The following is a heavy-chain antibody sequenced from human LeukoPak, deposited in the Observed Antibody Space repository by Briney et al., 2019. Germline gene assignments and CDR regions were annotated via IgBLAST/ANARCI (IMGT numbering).Heavy chain of an antibody. CDR3: ARRLSSSWYDDYFDY. V-gene: IGHV4-38-2*01. CDR2: IYHSGST. Sequence: SETLSLTCAVSGYSISSGYYWGWIPRPPGKGLEWIGSIYHSGSTYYNPPLKIRVTISVDTSKNQFSLKLSSVTAADTAVYYCARRLSSSWYDDYFDYGGQGTLVTVSS. D-gene: IGHD6-13*01. J-gene: IGHJ4*02. CDR1: GYSISSGYY.